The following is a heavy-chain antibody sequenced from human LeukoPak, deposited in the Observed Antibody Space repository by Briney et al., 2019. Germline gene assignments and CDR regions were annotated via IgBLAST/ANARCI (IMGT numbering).Heavy chain of an antibody. CDR3: ARDMSTRVTLISYAIDV. J-gene: IGHJ3*01. CDR2: INPNGGRT. V-gene: IGHV1-46*01. D-gene: IGHD4-23*01. Sequence: ASVKVSCKASENTFTNYYMHWVRQAPGQGLEWLGLINPNGGRTTYAKNFQGRVTMTRDTSTTTVYLELSSLRSEDTAVYYCARDMSTRVTLISYAIDVWGQGTMVTVSS. CDR1: ENTFTNYY.